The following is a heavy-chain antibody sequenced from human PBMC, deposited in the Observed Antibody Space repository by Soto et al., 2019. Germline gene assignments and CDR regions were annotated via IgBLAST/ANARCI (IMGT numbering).Heavy chain of an antibody. J-gene: IGHJ4*02. V-gene: IGHV4-39*07. CDR2: IYYSGST. CDR1: GGSISSSSYY. D-gene: IGHD6-13*01. CDR3: AREGSSCHFDY. Sequence: SETLSLTCTVSGGSISSSSYYWGWIRQPPGKGLEWIGSIYYSGSTYYNPSLKSRVTISVDTSKNQFSLKLSSVTAADTAVYYCAREGSSCHFDYWGQGTLVTVSS.